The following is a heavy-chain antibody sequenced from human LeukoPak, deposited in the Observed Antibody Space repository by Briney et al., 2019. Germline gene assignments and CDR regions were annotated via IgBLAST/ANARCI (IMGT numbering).Heavy chain of an antibody. Sequence: PGGSLRLSCAASGFTFSSYNMNWVRQAPGKGLEWVSSISSSSSYIYYADSVKGRFTISRDNAKNSLYLQMKSLRAEDTAVYYCAKEFVAVAGGVSYFDYWGQGTLVTVSS. CDR1: GFTFSSYN. CDR2: ISSSSSYI. V-gene: IGHV3-21*01. J-gene: IGHJ4*02. D-gene: IGHD6-19*01. CDR3: AKEFVAVAGGVSYFDY.